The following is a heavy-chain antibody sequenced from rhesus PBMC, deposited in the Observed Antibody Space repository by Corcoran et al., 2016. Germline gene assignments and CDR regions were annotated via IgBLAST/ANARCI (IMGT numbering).Heavy chain of an antibody. Sequence: QLQLQESGPGLVKPSETLSVTCAVSGGSISSSYWSWIRQAPGKVLEWIGYIYGSGSSTNYNPSLKSRVTLSVDTSKNQLSLKLSSVTTADTAVYYCARASNWGDYSDGLDSWGQGVVVTVSS. J-gene: IGHJ6*01. CDR3: ARASNWGDYSDGLDS. CDR2: IYGSGSST. V-gene: IGHV4-169*01. CDR1: GGSISSSY. D-gene: IGHD3-34*01.